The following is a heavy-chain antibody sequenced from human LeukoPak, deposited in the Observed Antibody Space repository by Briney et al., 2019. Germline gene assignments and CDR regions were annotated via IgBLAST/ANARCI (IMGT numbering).Heavy chain of an antibody. D-gene: IGHD3-10*01. CDR1: GYSISSGYY. CDR2: INHSGST. J-gene: IGHJ4*02. CDR3: ARGTYGGYFDY. Sequence: SETLSLTCTVSGYSISSGYYCSWIRQPPGKGLEWIGEINHSGSTNYNPSLKSRVTISVDTSKNQFSLKLSSVTAADTAVYYCARGTYGGYFDYWGQGTLVTVSS. V-gene: IGHV4-38-2*02.